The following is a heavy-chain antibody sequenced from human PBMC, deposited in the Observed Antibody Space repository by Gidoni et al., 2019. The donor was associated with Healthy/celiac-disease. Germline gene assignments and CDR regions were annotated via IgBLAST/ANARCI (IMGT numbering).Heavy chain of an antibody. CDR2: IYYRGST. J-gene: IGHJ3*02. CDR3: AGGEMFTAFDI. V-gene: IGHV4-59*01. Sequence: QVQLQESGPGLVKPSETMSLTCTVSGGSLSSYDWSWLRQPPGRGLEWIGSIYYRGSTNYNPSLKSRVTISVDTSKKHLSLKLSSVTAADTAVYYCAGGEMFTAFDIWGQGTMVTVSS. CDR1: GGSLSSYD. D-gene: IGHD3-10*02.